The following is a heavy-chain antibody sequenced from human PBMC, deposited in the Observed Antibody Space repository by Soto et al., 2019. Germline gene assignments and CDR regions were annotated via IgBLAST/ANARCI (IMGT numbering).Heavy chain of an antibody. CDR1: GYTFTGYY. V-gene: IGHV1-2*02. Sequence: GASVKVSCKASGYTFTGYYMHWVRQAPGQGLEWMGWINPNSGGTNYAQKFQGRVTMTRDTSISTAYMELSRLRSDDTAVYYCARAPRRTYYDYVWGSYRYYPFDYWGQGTLVTVSS. D-gene: IGHD3-16*02. CDR3: ARAPRRTYYDYVWGSYRYYPFDY. J-gene: IGHJ4*02. CDR2: INPNSGGT.